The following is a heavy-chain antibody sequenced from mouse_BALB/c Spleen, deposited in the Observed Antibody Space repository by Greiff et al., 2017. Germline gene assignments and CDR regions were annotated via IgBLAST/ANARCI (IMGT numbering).Heavy chain of an antibody. CDR1: GYPFTSYT. Sequence: VQLQQSGAELARPGPSVKMSCKASGYPFTSYTMHWVKQRPGQGLEWIGYINPSSGYTNYNQKFKDKATLTADKSSSTAYMQLSSLTSEDSAVYYCARSGEGAWFAYWGQGTLVTVSA. CDR2: INPSSGYT. CDR3: ARSGEGAWFAY. J-gene: IGHJ3*01. V-gene: IGHV1-4*01. D-gene: IGHD3-1*01.